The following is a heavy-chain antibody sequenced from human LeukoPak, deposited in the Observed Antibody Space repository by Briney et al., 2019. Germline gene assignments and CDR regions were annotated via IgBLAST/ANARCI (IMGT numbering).Heavy chain of an antibody. CDR2: IRGSGTTI. D-gene: IGHD2-2*01. J-gene: IGHJ4*02. CDR1: GFTFSTSS. CDR3: ARDSRSHCGTDACYGPYFDY. V-gene: IGHV3-48*01. Sequence: GGSLRLSCAASGFTFSTSSMNWVRQAPGKGLEWISYIRGSGTTIYYADSVKGRFTISRDNARNSLYLQMDSLRAEGTAVYFCARDSRSHCGTDACYGPYFDYWGQGTLVTVPS.